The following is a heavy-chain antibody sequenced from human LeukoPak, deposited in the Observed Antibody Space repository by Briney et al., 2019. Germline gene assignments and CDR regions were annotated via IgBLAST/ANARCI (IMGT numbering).Heavy chain of an antibody. CDR2: ISSSGSTI. D-gene: IGHD5-18*01. CDR1: GFTFSDYY. J-gene: IGHJ4*02. CDR3: GREDTAMVRYFDY. V-gene: IGHV3-11*04. Sequence: GGSLRLSCAASGFTFSDYYMSWIRQAPGKGLEWVSYISSSGSTIYYADSVKGRFTISRDNAKNSLYLQMNSLRAEDTAVYYCGREDTAMVRYFDYWGQGTLVTVSS.